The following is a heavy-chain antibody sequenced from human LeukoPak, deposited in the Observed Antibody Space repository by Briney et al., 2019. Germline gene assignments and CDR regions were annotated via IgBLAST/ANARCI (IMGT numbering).Heavy chain of an antibody. Sequence: GGSLRLSCAASGFTFSSYGMHWVRQAPGKGLEWVAFIRYDGSNKYYADSVKGRFTISRDNSKNTLYLQMNSLRAEDTAVYYCAKTDMAKAYYYYYMDVWGKGTTVTISS. D-gene: IGHD3-9*01. CDR2: IRYDGSNK. J-gene: IGHJ6*03. V-gene: IGHV3-30*02. CDR1: GFTFSSYG. CDR3: AKTDMAKAYYYYYMDV.